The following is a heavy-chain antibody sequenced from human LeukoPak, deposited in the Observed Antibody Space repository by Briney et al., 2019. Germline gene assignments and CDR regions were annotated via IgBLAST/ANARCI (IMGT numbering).Heavy chain of an antibody. D-gene: IGHD3-9*01. Sequence: GGSLRLSCEASGFTFSTYPMHWVRQAPDKGLEWVAMISHHGSNEYYADSVKGRFTISRDNSKNTLYLQMNNPRVEDTAIYYCARVHDTTGYYHHFDSWGQGTLVTVSS. CDR2: ISHHGSNE. CDR1: GFTFSTYP. CDR3: ARVHDTTGYYHHFDS. J-gene: IGHJ4*02. V-gene: IGHV3-30*14.